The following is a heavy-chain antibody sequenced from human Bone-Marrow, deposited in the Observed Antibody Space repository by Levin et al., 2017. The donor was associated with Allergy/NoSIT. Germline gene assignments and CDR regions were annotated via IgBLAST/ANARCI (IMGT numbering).Heavy chain of an antibody. CDR2: ISVRSHDI. CDR1: GFTFDTYI. V-gene: IGHV3-21*06. D-gene: IGHD2-21*02. CDR3: ARVRGPVDCGGDCYSAY. J-gene: IGHJ4*02. Sequence: PGGSLRLSCAASGFTFDTYIMNWVRQAPGKGLEWVAYISVRSHDIYYADSVEGRFSISRDNAKNTLHLQMNSLRAEDTAVYYCARVRGPVDCGGDCYSAYWGQGTLVTVSS.